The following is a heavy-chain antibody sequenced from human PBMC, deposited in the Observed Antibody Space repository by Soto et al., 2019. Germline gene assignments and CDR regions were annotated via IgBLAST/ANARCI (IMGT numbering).Heavy chain of an antibody. D-gene: IGHD3-16*01. Sequence: SETLSLTCTVSGASITGSSYWSWIRQPAGKGLEWIGRFSLSGTTNYNPSLRGRVTMSADVSKNQFSLRLTSVTAADTALYYCAGGMTPLGAPAWYYFDSWGQGTLVTVSS. V-gene: IGHV4-4*07. CDR2: FSLSGTT. CDR1: GASITGSSY. CDR3: AGGMTPLGAPAWYYFDS. J-gene: IGHJ4*02.